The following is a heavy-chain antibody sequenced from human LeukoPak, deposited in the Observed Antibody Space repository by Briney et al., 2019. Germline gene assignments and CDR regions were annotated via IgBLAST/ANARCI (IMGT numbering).Heavy chain of an antibody. CDR1: GYTCPSYI. D-gene: IGHD3-10*01. CDR2: VGTGGDDI. Sequence: PGGSLRLSCAASGYTCPSYILNWVRQSPGKGLEWISYVGTGGDDIYYADSVTGRFTISRDNAEKSVYLQMNSLRVEDTAVYYCVRGGRGRDDYFDYWGQGTQVTVSS. J-gene: IGHJ4*02. V-gene: IGHV3-21*05. CDR3: VRGGRGRDDYFDY.